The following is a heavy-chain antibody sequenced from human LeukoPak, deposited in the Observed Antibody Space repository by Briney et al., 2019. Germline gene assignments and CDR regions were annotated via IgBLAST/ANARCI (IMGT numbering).Heavy chain of an antibody. Sequence: SETLSLTCAVYGGSFSGYYWSWIRQPPGKGLEWIGEINHSGSTNYNPSLKSRVTISVDTSKNQFSLKLSSVTAADTAVYYCARRSTYYDILTGYRSYYFDYWGQGTLVTVSS. CDR3: ARRSTYYDILTGYRSYYFDY. CDR1: GGSFSGYY. J-gene: IGHJ4*02. D-gene: IGHD3-9*01. CDR2: INHSGST. V-gene: IGHV4-34*01.